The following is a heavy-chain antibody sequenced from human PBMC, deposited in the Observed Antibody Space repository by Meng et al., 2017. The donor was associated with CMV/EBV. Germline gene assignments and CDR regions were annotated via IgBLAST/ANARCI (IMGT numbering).Heavy chain of an antibody. CDR2: INHSGST. J-gene: IGHJ4*02. CDR1: GGSFSGYY. V-gene: IGHV4-34*01. D-gene: IGHD3-10*01. CDR3: ARGPNRYYYGSGSYYY. Sequence: SETLSLTCAVYGGSFSGYYWSWIRQPPGKGLEWIGEINHSGSTNYNPSLKSRVTISVDTSKNQFSLKLSSVTAADTAVYYCARGPNRYYYGSGSYYYWGQETLVTVSS.